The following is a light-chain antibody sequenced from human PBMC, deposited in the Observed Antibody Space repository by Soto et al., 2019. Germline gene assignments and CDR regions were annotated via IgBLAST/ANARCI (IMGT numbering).Light chain of an antibody. CDR1: SSDIGNYNY. Sequence: QSALTQPRSVSGSPGQSVTISCTGTSSDIGNYNYVSWYQQYPGKAPKLIIYDVSKRPSGIPDRFFGSKFGNTASLTISGLQAEDEADYYCCSYAGSSIFVFGTGKKVTV. J-gene: IGLJ1*01. CDR2: DVS. V-gene: IGLV2-11*01. CDR3: CSYAGSSIFV.